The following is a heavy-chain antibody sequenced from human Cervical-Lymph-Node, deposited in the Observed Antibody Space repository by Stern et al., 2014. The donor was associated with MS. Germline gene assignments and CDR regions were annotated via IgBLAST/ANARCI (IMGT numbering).Heavy chain of an antibody. V-gene: IGHV4-31*03. CDR2: IYYSGST. CDR1: GGSISSGGYY. CDR3: AGEQLQLVFGYFDY. J-gene: IGHJ4*02. Sequence: QLQLQESGPGLVKPSQTLSLTCTVSGGSISSGGYYWSWIRQHPGKGLEGLGYIYYSGSTYYNPSLKSRVTISVDTSKNQFSLKLSSVTAADTAVYYCAGEQLQLVFGYFDYWGQGTLVTVSS. D-gene: IGHD6-13*01.